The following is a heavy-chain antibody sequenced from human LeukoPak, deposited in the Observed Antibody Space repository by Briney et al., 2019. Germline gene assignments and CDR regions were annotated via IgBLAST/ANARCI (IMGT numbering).Heavy chain of an antibody. CDR2: ISSSSSTI. Sequence: GGSLRLSCAASGFTFSSYSMNWVRQAPGKGLEWVSYISSSSSTIYYADSVKGRFTISRDNAKNSLYLQMNSLRAEDTAVYYCARDGSRQWHDYWGQGTLVTVSS. CDR3: ARDGSRQWHDY. J-gene: IGHJ4*02. CDR1: GFTFSSYS. V-gene: IGHV3-48*01. D-gene: IGHD6-19*01.